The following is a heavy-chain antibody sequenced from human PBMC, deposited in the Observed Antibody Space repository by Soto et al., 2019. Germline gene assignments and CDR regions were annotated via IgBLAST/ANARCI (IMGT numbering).Heavy chain of an antibody. Sequence: GSGPTLVNPTQTLTLTCTFSGFSLSTSGMRVSWNRQPPGKALEWLARIDWDDDKFYSTSLKTRLTISKDTSKNQVVLTMTNMDPVDTATYYCARTLIAAAGTGYNWFDPWGQGTLVTVSS. CDR3: ARTLIAAAGTGYNWFDP. D-gene: IGHD6-13*01. CDR1: GFSLSTSGMR. J-gene: IGHJ5*02. CDR2: IDWDDDK. V-gene: IGHV2-70*04.